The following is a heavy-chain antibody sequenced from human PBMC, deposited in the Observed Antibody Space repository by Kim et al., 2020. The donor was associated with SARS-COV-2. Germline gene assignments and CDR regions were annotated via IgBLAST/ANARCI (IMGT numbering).Heavy chain of an antibody. CDR3: ARDWSPELKSGSYYFAFDI. CDR1: GYTFTSYG. D-gene: IGHD1-26*01. CDR2: ISAYNGNT. Sequence: ASVKVSCKASGYTFTSYGISWVRQAPGQGLEWMGWISAYNGNTNYAQKLQGRVTMTTDTSTSTAYMELRSLRSDDTAVYYCARDWSPELKSGSYYFAFDIWGQGTMVTVSS. V-gene: IGHV1-18*01. J-gene: IGHJ3*02.